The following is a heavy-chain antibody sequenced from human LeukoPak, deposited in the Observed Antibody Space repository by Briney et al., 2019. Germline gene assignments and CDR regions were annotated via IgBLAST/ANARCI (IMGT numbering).Heavy chain of an antibody. Sequence: GESLKISCKGSGYSFTSYWIGWVRQMPGKGLEWMGIIYPGDSDTRYSPSSQGQVTISADKSISTAYLQWSSLKASDTAMYYCARHLTPNYGDYGYWGQGTLVTVSS. J-gene: IGHJ4*02. CDR1: GYSFTSYW. D-gene: IGHD4-17*01. CDR2: IYPGDSDT. CDR3: ARHLTPNYGDYGY. V-gene: IGHV5-51*01.